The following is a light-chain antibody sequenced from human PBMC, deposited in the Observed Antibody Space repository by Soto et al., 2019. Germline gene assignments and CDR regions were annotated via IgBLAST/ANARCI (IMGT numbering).Light chain of an antibody. CDR2: GAS. J-gene: IGKJ4*01. CDR3: QQDNNWPRALT. CDR1: QSVSSN. Sequence: EIVMTQSPATLSVSPGERATFSCRASQSVSSNLAWYQQKPGQAPRLLIYGASTRATGIPARFSGSGSGTEFTLTISSLQSEDFAVYYCQQDNNWPRALTFGGGTKVDI. V-gene: IGKV3-15*01.